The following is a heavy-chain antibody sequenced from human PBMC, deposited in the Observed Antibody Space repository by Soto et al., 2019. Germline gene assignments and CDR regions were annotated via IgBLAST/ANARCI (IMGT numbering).Heavy chain of an antibody. V-gene: IGHV1-18*01. D-gene: IGHD6-13*01. Sequence: QIQLLQSGAEVKKPGASVKVTCKASGYTFRNFGISWVRQAPGQGLEWMGWISAYNANANYAQKFQGRLTMTADTSTSTAYMELRSLRSGDTAVDFWARENSHFDYWGQGTPVTGSS. CDR1: GYTFRNFG. J-gene: IGHJ4*02. CDR3: ARENSHFDY. CDR2: ISAYNANA.